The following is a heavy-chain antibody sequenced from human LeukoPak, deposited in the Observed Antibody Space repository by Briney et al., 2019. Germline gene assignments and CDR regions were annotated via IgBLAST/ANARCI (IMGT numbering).Heavy chain of an antibody. V-gene: IGHV3-23*01. Sequence: GGSLRLSCAASGFTFSSYAMSWVRQAPGKGLEWVSAISGSGGSTYYADSVKGRFTISRDNSKNTLCLQMNSLRAEDTAVYYCAKDFYRDFWSGYLHYYYYYGMDVWGQGTTVTVSS. J-gene: IGHJ6*02. CDR2: ISGSGGST. D-gene: IGHD3-3*01. CDR3: AKDFYRDFWSGYLHYYYYYGMDV. CDR1: GFTFSSYA.